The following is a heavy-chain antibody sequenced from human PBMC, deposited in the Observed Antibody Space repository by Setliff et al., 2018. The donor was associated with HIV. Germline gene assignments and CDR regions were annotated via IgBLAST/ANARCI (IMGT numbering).Heavy chain of an antibody. CDR1: GFTFSSYG. CDR2: ITYDGSHQ. CDR3: ARDLNWAFDY. V-gene: IGHV3-30*12. Sequence: GGSLRLSCAASGFTFSSYGMHWVRQAPGRGLEWVGYITYDGSHQFYPDSLKGRFTISRDNSKNTLYLQMNSLTSEDTAVYYCARDLNWAFDYWGQGILVTVSS. D-gene: IGHD1-1*01. J-gene: IGHJ4*02.